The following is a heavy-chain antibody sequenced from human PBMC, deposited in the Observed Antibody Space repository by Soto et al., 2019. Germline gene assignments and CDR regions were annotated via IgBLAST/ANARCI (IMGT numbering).Heavy chain of an antibody. CDR2: ISDDGAKE. CDR3: AREMGRFRGANNWFDP. CDR1: GFTFSNYA. Sequence: QVKLVESGGGVVQPGESLRLSCAASGFTFSNYAIHWVRQAPGKGLEWVAVISDDGAKEYYADSLKGRFAISRDNSKNTLYLQMYSLRAEDTAIYYCAREMGRFRGANNWFDPWGQGTLLTVSS. D-gene: IGHD1-26*01. V-gene: IGHV3-30*09. J-gene: IGHJ5*02.